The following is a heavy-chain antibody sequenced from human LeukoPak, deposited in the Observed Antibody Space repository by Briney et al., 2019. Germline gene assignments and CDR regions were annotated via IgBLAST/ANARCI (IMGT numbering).Heavy chain of an antibody. J-gene: IGHJ4*02. CDR1: GLTFSDSA. Sequence: GGSLRLSCAASGLTFSDSAMHWVRQASGKGLEWVGRIRSKANSYATAYAASVKGRFSISRDDSKNTAYLQMNSLKTEDTAVYYCTSGRLGGSGSYPSLDYWGQGTLVTVSS. D-gene: IGHD3-10*01. CDR3: TSGRLGGSGSYPSLDY. V-gene: IGHV3-73*01. CDR2: IRSKANSYAT.